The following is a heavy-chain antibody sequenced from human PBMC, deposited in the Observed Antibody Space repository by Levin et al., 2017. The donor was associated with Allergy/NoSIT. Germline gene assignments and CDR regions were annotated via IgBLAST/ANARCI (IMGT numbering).Heavy chain of an antibody. D-gene: IGHD3-3*01. CDR2: ISSSGSTI. V-gene: IGHV3-48*03. CDR3: ARQLGNFWSGYNYFDY. J-gene: IGHJ4*02. Sequence: GGSLRLSCAASGFTFSSYEMNWVRQAPGKGLEWVSYISSSGSTIYYADSVKGRFTISRDNAKNSLYLQMNSLRAEDTAVSYCARQLGNFWSGYNYFDYWGQGTLVTVSS. CDR1: GFTFSSYE.